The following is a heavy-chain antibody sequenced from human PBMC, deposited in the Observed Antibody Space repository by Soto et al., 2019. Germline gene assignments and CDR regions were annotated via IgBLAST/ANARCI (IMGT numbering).Heavy chain of an antibody. J-gene: IGHJ3*02. D-gene: IGHD2-15*01. CDR1: GFTFSSYD. Sequence: GGSLRLSCAASGFTFSSYDMNWVRQATGKGLEWVSAIGTAGDTYYPGSVKGRFTISRENAKNSLYLQMNSLRAGDTAVYYCARAEREYCSGGSCHADAFDIWGQGTMVTVSS. V-gene: IGHV3-13*01. CDR3: ARAEREYCSGGSCHADAFDI. CDR2: IGTAGDT.